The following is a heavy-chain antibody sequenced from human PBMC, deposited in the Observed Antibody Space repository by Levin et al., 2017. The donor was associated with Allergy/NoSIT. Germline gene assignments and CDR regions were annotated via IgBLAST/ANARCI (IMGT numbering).Heavy chain of an antibody. CDR2: ISSNGGST. V-gene: IGHV3-64*01. Sequence: GGSLRLSCAASGFTFSSYAMHWVRQAPGKGLEYVSAISSNGGSTYYANSVKGRFTISRDNSKNTLYLQMGSLRAEDMAVYYCARESGGWYSRGDIDYWGQGTLVTVSS. J-gene: IGHJ4*02. CDR3: ARESGGWYSRGDIDY. CDR1: GFTFSSYA. D-gene: IGHD6-19*01.